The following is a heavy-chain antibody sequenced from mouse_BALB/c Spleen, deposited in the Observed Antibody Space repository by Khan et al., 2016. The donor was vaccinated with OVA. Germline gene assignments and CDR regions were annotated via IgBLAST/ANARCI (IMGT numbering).Heavy chain of an antibody. CDR1: GYTFTSYD. D-gene: IGHD2-14*01. CDR3: ARGGYGGFAY. CDR2: MFPGDGST. V-gene: IGHV1-85*01. Sequence: QVQLKQSGAELVKPGASVKLSCKASGYTFTSYDINWVRQRPEQGLAWIGWMFPGDGSTKYNENFKGKATLTTDKSYSTAYMQLSRLTSEDSGAYFCARGGYGGFAYWGQGTLVTVSA. J-gene: IGHJ3*01.